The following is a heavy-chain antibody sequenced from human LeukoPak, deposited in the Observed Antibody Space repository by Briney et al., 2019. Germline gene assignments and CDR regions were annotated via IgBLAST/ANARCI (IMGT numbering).Heavy chain of an antibody. CDR3: ARDLVTVTKGFDI. J-gene: IGHJ3*02. D-gene: IGHD4-17*01. CDR2: ISYIGST. CDR1: GDSFSSHY. Sequence: SETLSLTCVVSGDSFSSHYRTWIRQSPGKGLEWIGYISYIGSTNYNPSLKSRVSISIDTSKNQFSLKLRSVTAADTAVYYCARDLVTVTKGFDIWGQGTMVSVSS. V-gene: IGHV4-59*11.